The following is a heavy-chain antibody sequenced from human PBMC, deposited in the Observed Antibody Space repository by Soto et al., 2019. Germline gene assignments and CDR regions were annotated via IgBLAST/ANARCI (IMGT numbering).Heavy chain of an antibody. D-gene: IGHD2-15*01. J-gene: IGHJ5*02. V-gene: IGHV4-4*02. CDR3: AREGAQDIRGFVGWFDP. CDR1: GGSISSSNW. Sequence: PSETLSLTCAVSGGSISSSNWWSWVRQPPGKGLEWIGEIYHSGSTNYNPSLKSRVTISVDKSKNQFSLKLSSVTAADTAVYYCAREGAQDIRGFVGWFDPWGQGTLVTVSS. CDR2: IYHSGST.